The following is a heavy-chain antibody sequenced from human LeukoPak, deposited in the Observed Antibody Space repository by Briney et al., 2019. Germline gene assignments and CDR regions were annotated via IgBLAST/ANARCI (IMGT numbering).Heavy chain of an antibody. CDR1: GFSFSSYG. J-gene: IGHJ4*02. CDR3: AKWGRRLEGYFDY. V-gene: IGHV3-30*18. CDR2: ISYDGSNK. Sequence: GGSLRLSCAASGFSFSSYGMHWVRQAPGKGLEWVAVISYDGSNKYYADSVKGRFTISRDNSKNTLYLQMNSLRAEDTAVYYCAKWGRRLEGYFDYWGQGTLVTVSS. D-gene: IGHD7-27*01.